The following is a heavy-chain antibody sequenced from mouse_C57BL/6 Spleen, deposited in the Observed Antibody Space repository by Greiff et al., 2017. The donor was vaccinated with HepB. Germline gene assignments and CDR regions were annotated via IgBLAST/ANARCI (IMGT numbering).Heavy chain of an antibody. D-gene: IGHD2-3*01. CDR2: INPNYGTT. J-gene: IGHJ4*01. CDR1: GYSFTDYN. CDR3: ARAYDGYSYYAMDY. V-gene: IGHV1-39*01. Sequence: VQLKESGPELVKPGASVKISCKASGYSFTDYNMNWVKQSNGKSLEWIGVINPNYGTTSYNQKFKGKATLTVDQSSSTAYMQLNSLTSEDSAVYYCARAYDGYSYYAMDYWGQGTSVTVSS.